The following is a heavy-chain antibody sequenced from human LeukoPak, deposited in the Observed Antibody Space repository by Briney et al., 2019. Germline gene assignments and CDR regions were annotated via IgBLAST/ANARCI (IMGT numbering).Heavy chain of an antibody. Sequence: ASVKVSCKASGYTFTSYGISWVRQAPGQGLEWMGWISAYNGNTNYAQKLQGRVTMTTDTSTSTAYMELSSLRSEDTAVYYCARGTQPVTAYYYYYMDVWGKGTTVTVSS. CDR3: ARGTQPVTAYYYYYMDV. CDR1: GYTFTSYG. V-gene: IGHV1-18*01. D-gene: IGHD1-20*01. CDR2: ISAYNGNT. J-gene: IGHJ6*03.